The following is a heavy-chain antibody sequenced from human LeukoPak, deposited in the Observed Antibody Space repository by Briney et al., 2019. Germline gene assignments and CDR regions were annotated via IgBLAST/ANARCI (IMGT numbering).Heavy chain of an antibody. Sequence: PGGSLRLSCAASEFTFSSYWMSWVRQAPGKGLEWVANIKQDGGEKYYLDSVKGRVTVSRDNAKNSLYLQMNSLRAEDTAVYYCARVGARQILEYWGQGTLVTVSS. CDR1: EFTFSSYW. CDR3: ARVGARQILEY. J-gene: IGHJ4*02. D-gene: IGHD4-17*01. CDR2: IKQDGGEK. V-gene: IGHV3-7*01.